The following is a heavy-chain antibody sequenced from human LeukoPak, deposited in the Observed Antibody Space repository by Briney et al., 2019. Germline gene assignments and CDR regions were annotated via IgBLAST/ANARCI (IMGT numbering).Heavy chain of an antibody. Sequence: NSGGSLRLSCAASGFTFSGFGMNWVRQAPGKGLEWVSSISSSSSYIYYADSVKGRFTISRDNAKNSLYVQMNSLRAEDTAVYYCARSDAYYYDSSGYPRFDYWGQGTLVTVSS. V-gene: IGHV3-21*04. J-gene: IGHJ4*02. CDR1: GFTFSGFG. D-gene: IGHD3-22*01. CDR3: ARSDAYYYDSSGYPRFDY. CDR2: ISSSSSYI.